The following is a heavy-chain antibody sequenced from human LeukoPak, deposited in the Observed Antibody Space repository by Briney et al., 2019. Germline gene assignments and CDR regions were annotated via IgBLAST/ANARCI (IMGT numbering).Heavy chain of an antibody. CDR2: IKYDGSVK. CDR3: VRDAEPLSSRDAFDI. J-gene: IGHJ3*02. Sequence: QSGGSLRLSCAASGFIFSNYWMVWVRQSPGKGREWVASIKYDGSVKYYVDSVTGRFTISRDNARNSLYLQMDNLRAEDTAIYYCVRDAEPLSSRDAFDIWGQGTMAIVSS. V-gene: IGHV3-7*01. CDR1: GFIFSNYW. D-gene: IGHD6-19*01.